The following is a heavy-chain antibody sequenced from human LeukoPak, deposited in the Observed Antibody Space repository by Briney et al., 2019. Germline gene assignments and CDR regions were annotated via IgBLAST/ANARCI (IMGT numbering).Heavy chain of an antibody. J-gene: IGHJ4*02. V-gene: IGHV3-30*02. Sequence: PGRSLRLSCAASGFTFNSYGMHWVRQAPGKGLEWVAFIRYDGSKKYYADSVKGRFTISRDNSKNTLYLQMNSLRAEDTAVYYCARGPSGYHNTGGQGTLVTVSS. CDR2: IRYDGSKK. CDR1: GFTFNSYG. D-gene: IGHD5-12*01. CDR3: ARGPSGYHNT.